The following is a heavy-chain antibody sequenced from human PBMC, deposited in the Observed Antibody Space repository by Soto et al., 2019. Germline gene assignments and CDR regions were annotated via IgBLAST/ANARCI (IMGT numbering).Heavy chain of an antibody. D-gene: IGHD5-18*01. V-gene: IGHV4-4*02. CDR1: GGSISRSNW. J-gene: IGHJ6*02. CDR2: IYYSGST. Sequence: SETLSLTCAVSGGSISRSNWWSWVRQPPGKGLEWIGYIYYSGSTNYNPSLKSRVTISVDTSKNQFSLKLSSVTAADTAVYYCARPLYSYGPMDVWGQGTTVTVSS. CDR3: ARPLYSYGPMDV.